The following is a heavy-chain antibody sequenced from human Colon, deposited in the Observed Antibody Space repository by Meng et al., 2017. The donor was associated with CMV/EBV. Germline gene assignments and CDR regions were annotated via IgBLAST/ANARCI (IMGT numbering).Heavy chain of an antibody. CDR2: INTDDGDT. CDR3: AREVEGSSSRYIDY. J-gene: IGHJ4*02. V-gene: IGHV1-2*06. D-gene: IGHD6-13*01. Sequence: QVQLVQSGFEVKRPGAPVNVSCKASGYSFTSYYLHRLRQAPGQRLEWVGRINTDDGDTKYAPKFRGRVTVTRDTSISTAYMELSRLRSDDTAIYYCAREVEGSSSRYIDYWGQGTLVTVSS. CDR1: GYSFTSYY.